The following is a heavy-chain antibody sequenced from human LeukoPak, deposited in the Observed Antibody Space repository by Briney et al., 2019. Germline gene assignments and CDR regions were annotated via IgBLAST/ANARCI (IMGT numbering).Heavy chain of an antibody. CDR1: GGSISSSSYY. Sequence: SSETLSLTCTVSGGSISSSSYYWGWIRQPPGKGLEWIGSIYYSGSTYYNPSLKSRVTISVDTSKNQFSLKLSSVTAADTAVYYCARDLVRNGAFDIWGQGTMVTVSS. V-gene: IGHV4-39*07. CDR3: ARDLVRNGAFDI. J-gene: IGHJ3*02. CDR2: IYYSGST. D-gene: IGHD2-2*01.